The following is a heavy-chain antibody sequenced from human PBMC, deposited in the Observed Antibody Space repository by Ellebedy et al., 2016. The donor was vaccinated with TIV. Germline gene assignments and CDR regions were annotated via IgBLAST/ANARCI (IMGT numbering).Heavy chain of an antibody. CDR3: VKDDYIKSGEDS. V-gene: IGHV3-23*01. J-gene: IGHJ4*02. CDR1: GFTFSNYP. CDR2: IRARGADT. D-gene: IGHD4-11*01. Sequence: PGGSLRLSCAGSGFTFSNYPMTWVRQAPGKGLEWVSRIRARGADTHYADSVKGRFTISRDNSKNTLYLQMNSLRAEDTAVYYCVKDDYIKSGEDSWGQGTLVTVSS.